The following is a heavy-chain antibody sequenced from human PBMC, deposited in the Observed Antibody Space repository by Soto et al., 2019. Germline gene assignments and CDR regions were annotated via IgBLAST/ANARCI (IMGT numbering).Heavy chain of an antibody. CDR3: TTAGALVYYYDSSGYVLYGMDV. J-gene: IGHJ6*02. CDR1: GFTFSNAW. V-gene: IGHV3-15*07. CDR2: IKSKTDGGTT. Sequence: GGSLRLSCAASGFTFSNAWMNWVRQAPGKGLEWVGRIKSKTDGGTTDYAAPVKGRFTISRDDSKNTLYLQMNSLKTEDTAVYYCTTAGALVYYYDSSGYVLYGMDVWGQGTTVTVSS. D-gene: IGHD3-22*01.